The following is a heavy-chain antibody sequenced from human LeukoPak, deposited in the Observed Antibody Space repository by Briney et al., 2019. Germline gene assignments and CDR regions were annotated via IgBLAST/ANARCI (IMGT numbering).Heavy chain of an antibody. V-gene: IGHV1-8*03. CDR2: MNPNSGNT. J-gene: IGHJ3*02. CDR1: GYTFTSYD. Sequence: EASVKVSCKASGYTFTSYDINWVRQAAGQGLEWMGWMNPNSGNTGYAQKFQGRVTITRNTSISTAYMELSSLRSEDTAVYYCARSYYDFWSGYRTGGGALDIWGQGTMVTVSS. D-gene: IGHD3-3*01. CDR3: ARSYYDFWSGYRTGGGALDI.